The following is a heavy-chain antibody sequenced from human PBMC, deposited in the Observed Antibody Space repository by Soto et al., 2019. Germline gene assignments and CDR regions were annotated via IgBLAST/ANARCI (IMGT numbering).Heavy chain of an antibody. CDR1: GNTFASYY. D-gene: IGHD3-10*01. CDR2: INPSGGST. J-gene: IGHJ3*02. Sequence: GASVKVSWEASGNTFASYYMDWGRQAPGQGLEWMGIINPSGGSTYAQKFQGRVTMTRDTSTSTVYMELSSLRSEDTAVYYCARVYYGSDSDAFDISGQGTMVTVSS. CDR3: ARVYYGSDSDAFDI. V-gene: IGHV1-46*01.